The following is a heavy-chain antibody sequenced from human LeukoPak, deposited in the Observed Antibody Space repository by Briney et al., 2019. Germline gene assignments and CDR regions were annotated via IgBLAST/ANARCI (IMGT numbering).Heavy chain of an antibody. CDR1: GYTFTGYY. V-gene: IGHV1-2*02. CDR2: INPNSGGT. D-gene: IGHD5-12*01. Sequence: ASVKVSCKASGYTFTGYYMHWVRQAPGQGLEWMGWINPNSGGTNYAQKFQGRVTMTRDTSISTAYMELSRLRSDDTAVYYCARAGDIVATINFDYWGQGTLVTVSS. J-gene: IGHJ4*02. CDR3: ARAGDIVATINFDY.